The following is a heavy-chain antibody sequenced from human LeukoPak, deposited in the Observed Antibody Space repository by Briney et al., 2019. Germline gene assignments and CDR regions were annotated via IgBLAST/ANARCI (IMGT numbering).Heavy chain of an antibody. CDR1: GFTFSNYW. J-gene: IGHJ6*02. CDR3: GRAMDV. CDR2: IKQDGSKK. Sequence: LTGGSLKLSCTASGFTFSNYWMHWVRQAPGKGLEWVATIKQDGSKKYYLDSVKGRFTISRDNAKNSLYLQMNSLRAEDTAVYYCGRAMDVWGQGTTVTVSS. V-gene: IGHV3-7*04.